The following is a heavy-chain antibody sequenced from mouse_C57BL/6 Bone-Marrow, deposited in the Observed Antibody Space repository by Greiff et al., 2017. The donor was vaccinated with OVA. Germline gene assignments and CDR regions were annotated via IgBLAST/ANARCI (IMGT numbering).Heavy chain of an antibody. D-gene: IGHD2-2*01. Sequence: QVQLQQPGTELVKPGASVKLSCKASGYTFTSYWMHWVKQRPGQGLEWIGNINPSNGGTNYNEKFTGKATLTVDKSSSTAYMQLRSLTSEDSAVYYCARWLPYYYAMDYWGQGTSVTVSS. CDR3: ARWLPYYYAMDY. CDR2: INPSNGGT. V-gene: IGHV1-53*01. J-gene: IGHJ4*01. CDR1: GYTFTSYW.